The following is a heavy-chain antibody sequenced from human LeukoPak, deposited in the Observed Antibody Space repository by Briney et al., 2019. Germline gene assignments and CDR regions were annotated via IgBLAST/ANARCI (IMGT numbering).Heavy chain of an antibody. V-gene: IGHV1-69*13. J-gene: IGHJ1*01. CDR1: GGTLSSYA. CDR3: ARHCSSTSCYGIRYFQH. Sequence: SVKVSCKASGGTLSSYAISWVRQAPGQGLEWMGGIIPIFGTANYAQKFQGRVTITADESTSPAYMELSSLRSEDTAVYYCARHCSSTSCYGIRYFQHWGQGTLVTVSS. CDR2: IIPIFGTA. D-gene: IGHD2-2*01.